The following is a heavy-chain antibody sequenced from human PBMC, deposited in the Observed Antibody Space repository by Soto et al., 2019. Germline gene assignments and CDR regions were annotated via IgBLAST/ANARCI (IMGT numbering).Heavy chain of an antibody. CDR1: GFNFSSYA. D-gene: IGHD4-17*01. V-gene: IGHV3-30-3*01. Sequence: QVQLVESGGGVVQPGRSLRLSCAASGFNFSSYAMHWVRQAPGKGLEWVAVISYDGSNKYYADSVKGRFTISRDNSNNALYLQMHSLRAEDTSVYYCAREVGDYVLSLLFDPWGQGTLVTVSS. CDR2: ISYDGSNK. CDR3: AREVGDYVLSLLFDP. J-gene: IGHJ5*02.